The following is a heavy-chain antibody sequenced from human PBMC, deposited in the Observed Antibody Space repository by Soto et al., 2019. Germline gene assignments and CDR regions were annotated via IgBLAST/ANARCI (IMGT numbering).Heavy chain of an antibody. J-gene: IGHJ1*01. CDR2: VSGGGDHT. Sequence: EVQLLQSGGGLVQPGGSLRLSCAASGFTFSTYAMAWVRQAPGKGLEWVSTVSGGGDHTYYADSVKGRSTISRDASKNTLSLQMASLCVADTAVYYCAISAFAALAYWGPGPLVTVSS. D-gene: IGHD3-16*01. V-gene: IGHV3-23*01. CDR3: AISAFAALAY. CDR1: GFTFSTYA.